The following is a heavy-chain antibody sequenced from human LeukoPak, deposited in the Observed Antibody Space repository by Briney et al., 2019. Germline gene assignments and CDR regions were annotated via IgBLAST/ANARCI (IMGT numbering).Heavy chain of an antibody. CDR2: ISSSSSTI. V-gene: IGHV3-48*04. Sequence: GGSLRLSCAASGFTFSRYNMNWVRQAPGKGLEWVSYISSSSSTIYYADSVKGRFTISRDNAKNSLYLQMNSLRAEDTAVYYCARGTAAVYFDHWGQGILVTVSS. CDR1: GFTFSRYN. D-gene: IGHD6-13*01. CDR3: ARGTAAVYFDH. J-gene: IGHJ4*02.